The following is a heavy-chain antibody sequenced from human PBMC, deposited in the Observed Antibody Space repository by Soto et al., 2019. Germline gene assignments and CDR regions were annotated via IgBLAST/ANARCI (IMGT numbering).Heavy chain of an antibody. J-gene: IGHJ3*02. CDR2: IYYSGST. D-gene: IGHD3-3*02. CDR3: ARRNVASDAFDI. CDR1: GGSISSSSYY. V-gene: IGHV4-39*01. Sequence: PSETLSLTCTLSGGSISSSSYYWGWIRQPPGKGLEWIGSIYYSGSTYYNPSLKSRVTISVDTSKNQFSLKLSSVTAADTAVYDCARRNVASDAFDIWGQGKMVTVSS.